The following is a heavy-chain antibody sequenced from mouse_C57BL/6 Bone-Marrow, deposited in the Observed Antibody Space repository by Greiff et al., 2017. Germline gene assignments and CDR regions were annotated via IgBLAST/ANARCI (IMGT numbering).Heavy chain of an antibody. Sequence: QVQLQQSGPGLVQPSQSLSITCTVSGFSLTSSGVHWVRQSPGQGLEWLGVIWRGGSTDYNAAFISRLSISKDNSKSQVFFKMNSLQADDTAIYYSARNYYSNYDYFDYWGQGTTLTVSS. CDR1: GFSLTSSG. CDR2: IWRGGST. CDR3: ARNYYSNYDYFDY. D-gene: IGHD2-5*01. V-gene: IGHV2-2*01. J-gene: IGHJ2*01.